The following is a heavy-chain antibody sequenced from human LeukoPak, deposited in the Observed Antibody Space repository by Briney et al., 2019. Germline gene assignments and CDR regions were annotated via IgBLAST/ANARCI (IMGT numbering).Heavy chain of an antibody. CDR2: ISSISSSST. V-gene: IGHV3-48*03. CDR3: AILRGYSYGSLDY. D-gene: IGHD5-18*01. J-gene: IGHJ4*02. Sequence: QPGGSLRLSCAASGFTFSSYEMNWVRQAPGKGLEWVSYISSISSSSTYYADSVKGRFTISRDNAKNSLYLQMNSLRAEGTAVYYCAILRGYSYGSLDYWGQGTLVTVSS. CDR1: GFTFSSYE.